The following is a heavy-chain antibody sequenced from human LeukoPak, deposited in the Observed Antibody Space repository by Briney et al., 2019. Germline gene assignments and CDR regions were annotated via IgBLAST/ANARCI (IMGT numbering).Heavy chain of an antibody. V-gene: IGHV4-30-4*08. CDR1: GGSISGGDSY. D-gene: IGHD2-2*01. J-gene: IGHJ4*02. Sequence: PSETLSLTCTVSGGSISGGDSYWSWIRQPPGKGLEWIGYIYSSGSTYYNPSLKSRVTIAVDTSKNQFSLNLSSVTAADTAVYYCARDQSPGRYCSSTTCSHWGQGTLVTVSS. CDR3: ARDQSPGRYCSSTTCSH. CDR2: IYSSGST.